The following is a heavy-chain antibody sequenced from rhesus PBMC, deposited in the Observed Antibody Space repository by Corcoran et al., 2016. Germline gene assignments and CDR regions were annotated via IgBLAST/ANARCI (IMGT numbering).Heavy chain of an antibody. CDR1: GGSISGYDY. J-gene: IGHJ4*01. CDR3: ARETAGIDY. Sequence: QVKLQQWGEGLVKPSETLSLTCAVDGGSISGYDYCSWLRQAPGKGLEWIGKIDGNRASTNYNPSLKNRVTISKDTSKNQFSLKLSSVPAADTAVYYCARETAGIDYWGQGVLVTVSS. CDR2: IDGNRAST. D-gene: IGHD3S6*01. V-gene: IGHV4-73*01.